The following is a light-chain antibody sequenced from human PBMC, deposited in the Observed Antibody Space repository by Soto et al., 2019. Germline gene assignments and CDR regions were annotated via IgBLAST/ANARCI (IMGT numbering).Light chain of an antibody. Sequence: DIQMTQSPSTLSASIGDRVTITCRASQTINNWLAWYQQKPGKAPNLLIYHASNLETGVPSRFSGSAFGTEFTLTISILQPDDVATYYCQHYNSYPWTFGQGTKVEIK. CDR1: QTINNW. V-gene: IGKV1-5*01. J-gene: IGKJ1*01. CDR3: QHYNSYPWT. CDR2: HAS.